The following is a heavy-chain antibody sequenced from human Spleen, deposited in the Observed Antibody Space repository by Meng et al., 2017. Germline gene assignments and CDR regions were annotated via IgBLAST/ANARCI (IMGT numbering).Heavy chain of an antibody. CDR1: GFTFDNYA. D-gene: IGHD3-16*01. J-gene: IGHJ4*02. CDR3: ARSAIDKYDLSALPLDY. Sequence: SLKISCAASGFTFDNYAMHWVRQVPGKGLEWVSGITWDSGRIAYADSVRGRFTISRDNSKNTVFLQINSLRVEDTALYYCARSAIDKYDLSALPLDYWGQGTLVTVSS. V-gene: IGHV3-9*01. CDR2: ITWDSGRI.